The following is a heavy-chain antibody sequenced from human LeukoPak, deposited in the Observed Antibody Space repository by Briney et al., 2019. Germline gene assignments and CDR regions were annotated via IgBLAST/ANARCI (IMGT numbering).Heavy chain of an antibody. CDR3: ARHGFLEWLSFDY. CDR1: GGSISSSSYY. J-gene: IGHJ4*02. V-gene: IGHV4-39*01. D-gene: IGHD3-3*01. CDR2: IYYSGST. Sequence: PSETLSLTCTVSGGSISSSSYYWGWIRQPPGKGLEWIGSIYYSGSTYYNPSLKSRVTISVDTSKNQFSLKLSSVTAADTAVYYCARHGFLEWLSFDYWGQGTLVTVSS.